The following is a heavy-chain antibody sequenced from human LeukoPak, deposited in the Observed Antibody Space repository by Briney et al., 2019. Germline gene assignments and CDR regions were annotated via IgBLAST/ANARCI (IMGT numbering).Heavy chain of an antibody. CDR2: IYYSGST. CDR1: GGSISSSSYY. V-gene: IGHV4-39*01. CDR3: ARQNPAIPSGSMDV. D-gene: IGHD6-25*01. J-gene: IGHJ6*02. Sequence: SETLSLTCTVTGGSISSSSYYWGWIRQPPGKGLEWIGSIYYSGSTYYSPSLKSRVTISVDTSKNQFSLKLSSVTAADTAVYYRARQNPAIPSGSMDVWGQGTTVTVSS.